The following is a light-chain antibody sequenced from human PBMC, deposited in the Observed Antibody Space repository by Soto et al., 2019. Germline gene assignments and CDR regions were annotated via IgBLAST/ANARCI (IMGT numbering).Light chain of an antibody. V-gene: IGLV2-14*01. CDR2: DVS. J-gene: IGLJ1*01. CDR3: NSYTSSSTYV. Sequence: QSALTQPASVSGCPRQSITISCTGTSSDVGGYNYVSWYQQHPGKAPKLMIYDVSNRPSGVSNRFSGSKSGNTASLTISGLQAEDEADYYCNSYTSSSTYVFGTGTKLTVL. CDR1: SSDVGGYNY.